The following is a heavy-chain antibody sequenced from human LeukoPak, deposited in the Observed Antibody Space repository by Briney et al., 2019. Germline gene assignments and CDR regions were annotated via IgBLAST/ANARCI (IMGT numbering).Heavy chain of an antibody. V-gene: IGHV4-39*07. CDR2: IYYSGRT. D-gene: IGHD3-9*01. Sequence: PSKTLSLICTVSGSAISSSRYYWGWIRQPPAKGLERIGRIYYSGRTYYNPSLKSRVTISVDTSKNQFSLKLSSVTAADTFFFQAEDGIRYFDWLFHNWFDPWGQGTLVTVSS. CDR3: EDGIRYFDWLFHNWFDP. J-gene: IGHJ5*02. CDR1: GSAISSSRYY.